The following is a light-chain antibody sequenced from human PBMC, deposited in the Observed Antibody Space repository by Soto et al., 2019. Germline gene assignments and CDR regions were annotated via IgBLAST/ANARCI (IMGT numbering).Light chain of an antibody. CDR3: QQRLHWPIT. Sequence: DIQMTQSPSTLSASVGDRVTITCRASQSISSWLAWYQQKPGKAPKLLIYKASSLESGVPSRFSGSGSGTEFTLTISSLEPEDFAVYYCQQRLHWPITFGQGTRLEIK. J-gene: IGKJ5*01. V-gene: IGKV1-5*03. CDR1: QSISSW. CDR2: KAS.